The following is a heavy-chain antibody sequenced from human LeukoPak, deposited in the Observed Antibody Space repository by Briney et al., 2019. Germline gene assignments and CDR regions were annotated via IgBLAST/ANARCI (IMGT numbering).Heavy chain of an antibody. D-gene: IGHD2-2*01. CDR3: ARDRGCTTSSCYRTGLRWFDP. V-gene: IGHV1-46*01. J-gene: IGHJ5*02. CDR1: GDSFTTYY. CDR2: INPKDGST. Sequence: ASVKVSCKTSGDSFTTYYFHWVRQATGQGLEWVATINPKDGSTDFAENFRGRVTLTRDTSTTTLYMDLHSLESADTAVYYCARDRGCTTSSCYRTGLRWFDPWGQGTLVIVSS.